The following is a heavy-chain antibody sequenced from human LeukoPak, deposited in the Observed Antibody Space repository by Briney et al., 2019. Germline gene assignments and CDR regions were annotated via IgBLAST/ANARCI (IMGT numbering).Heavy chain of an antibody. Sequence: GGSLRLSCAASGFSFSSYGMHWVRQAPGKGLEWVAIISYDGSNKYYADSVKGRFTISRDNCKNTLYLQLNTLRAEDTAVYYCARGEDPNDILTGSDYWGERTLVTVSS. CDR2: ISYDGSNK. D-gene: IGHD3-9*01. V-gene: IGHV3-30*19. CDR3: ARGEDPNDILTGSDY. CDR1: GFSFSSYG. J-gene: IGHJ4*02.